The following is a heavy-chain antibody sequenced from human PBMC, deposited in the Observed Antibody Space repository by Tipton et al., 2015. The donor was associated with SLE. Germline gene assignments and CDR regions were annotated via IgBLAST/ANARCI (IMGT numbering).Heavy chain of an antibody. CDR2: VSYLGST. Sequence: TPSLTCSVSGGFIGSSSYYWGWIRQPPGKGLEWIGSVSYLGSTSYNATLESRVTISIDTSKKHFSLKLSSVTAADTAVYYCATSPLTVWGQGTLVTVSS. CDR3: ATSPLTV. V-gene: IGHV4-39*07. J-gene: IGHJ4*02. CDR1: GGFIGSSSYY.